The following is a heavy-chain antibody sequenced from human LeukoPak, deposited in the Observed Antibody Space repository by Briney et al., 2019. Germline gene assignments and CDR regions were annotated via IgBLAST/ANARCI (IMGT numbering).Heavy chain of an antibody. CDR3: TRDLGYSYGYGY. Sequence: SETLSLTCADPGGPISSSNWWTWVRQPPGKGLEWIGETYHSGSTNYNPSLKSRVTISVDKSKNQFSLKLSSVTAADTAVYYCTRDLGYSYGYGYWGQGTLVTASS. V-gene: IGHV4-4*02. CDR2: TYHSGST. D-gene: IGHD5-18*01. CDR1: GGPISSSNW. J-gene: IGHJ4*02.